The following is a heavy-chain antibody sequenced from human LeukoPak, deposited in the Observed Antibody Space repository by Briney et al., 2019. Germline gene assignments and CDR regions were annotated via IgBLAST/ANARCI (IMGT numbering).Heavy chain of an antibody. J-gene: IGHJ4*02. Sequence: GGSLRLSCAASGFTFSSYSMNWVRQAPGKGLEWVSSISSSSSYIYYADSVKGRFTISRDNAKNSLYLQMNSLRAEDTAVYYCARDAGQWLAQYYFDYWGPGTLVTVSS. CDR2: ISSSSSYI. CDR3: ARDAGQWLAQYYFDY. CDR1: GFTFSSYS. D-gene: IGHD6-19*01. V-gene: IGHV3-21*01.